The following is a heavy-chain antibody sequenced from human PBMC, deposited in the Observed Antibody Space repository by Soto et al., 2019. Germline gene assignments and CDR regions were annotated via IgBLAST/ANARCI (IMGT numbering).Heavy chain of an antibody. D-gene: IGHD2-21*02. J-gene: IGHJ4*02. CDR1: GGTFSSYT. V-gene: IGHV1-69*08. Sequence: QVQLVQSGAEVKKPGSSVKVSCKASGGTFSSYTISWVRQAPGQGLEWMGRIIPILGIANYAQKFQGRVTIXAXXSTSTAYMELSSLRSEDTAVYYCARETARVYYFDYWGQGTLVTVSS. CDR2: IIPILGIA. CDR3: ARETARVYYFDY.